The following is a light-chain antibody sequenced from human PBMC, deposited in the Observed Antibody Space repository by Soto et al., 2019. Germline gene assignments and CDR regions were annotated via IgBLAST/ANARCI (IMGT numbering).Light chain of an antibody. CDR1: QSLYSN. V-gene: IGKV3-15*01. Sequence: EIAMPQSPAPVSVSPGERSTLSCRASQSLYSNLAWYQQKPGQAPRVLIYGASTRATGIPARFSGSGSGTEFILTISSLQSEDFAVYYCHEYNTWPWTFGQGTKVDIK. CDR3: HEYNTWPWT. J-gene: IGKJ1*01. CDR2: GAS.